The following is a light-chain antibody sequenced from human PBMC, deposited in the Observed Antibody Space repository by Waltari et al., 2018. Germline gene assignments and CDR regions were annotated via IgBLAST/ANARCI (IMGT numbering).Light chain of an antibody. CDR2: GAS. CDR3: QQYGTSSYT. Sequence: EFVLTQSPGTLSLSPGERATLSCRASQSVSSSYFAWYEQKPGQAPNLLIYGASSRATGIPDRFSGSGSGTDFTLTISRLEPEDFAVYYCQQYGTSSYTFGQGTKLEIK. CDR1: QSVSSSY. V-gene: IGKV3-20*01. J-gene: IGKJ2*01.